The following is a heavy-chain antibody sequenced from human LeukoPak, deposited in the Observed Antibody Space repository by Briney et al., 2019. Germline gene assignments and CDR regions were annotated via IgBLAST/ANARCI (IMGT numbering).Heavy chain of an antibody. CDR1: GYTFTGYY. J-gene: IGHJ4*02. Sequence: ASVKVSCKASGYTFTGYYMHWVRQAPGQGLEWMGWINPNSGGTNYAQKFQGRVTMTRDTSISTAYMELSRLRSDATAVYYCARGLALSILWFGDIGYWGQGTLVTVSS. D-gene: IGHD3-10*01. CDR2: INPNSGGT. V-gene: IGHV1-2*02. CDR3: ARGLALSILWFGDIGY.